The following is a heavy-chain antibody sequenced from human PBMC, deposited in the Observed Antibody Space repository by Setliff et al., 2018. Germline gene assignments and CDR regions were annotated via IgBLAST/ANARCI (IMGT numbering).Heavy chain of an antibody. CDR1: GFTFSTYW. CDR2: VNRDGSAT. D-gene: IGHD2-2*01. V-gene: IGHV3-74*01. Sequence: GESLKISCAGSGFTFSTYWIHWVRQAPGKGLVWVSSVNRDGSATYYADSAKGRFTTSRDNAKNAVYLQMNSLWAEDTAVYYCARDEGQNQLLRGFDLWGRGTLVTVSS. CDR3: ARDEGQNQLLRGFDL. J-gene: IGHJ2*01.